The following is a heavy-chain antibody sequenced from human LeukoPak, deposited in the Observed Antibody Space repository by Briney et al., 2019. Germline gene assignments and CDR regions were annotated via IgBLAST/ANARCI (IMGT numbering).Heavy chain of an antibody. Sequence: GGSLRLSCAGSGFTVSSNYMTWVRQAPGKGLEWVSVIYSGGSTYYADSVKGRFTISRDNSKNTLYLQMNSLRAEDTAVYYCAKSYDSYYDAFDIWGQGTMVTVSS. J-gene: IGHJ3*02. CDR2: IYSGGST. V-gene: IGHV3-53*01. CDR3: AKSYDSYYDAFDI. D-gene: IGHD3-22*01. CDR1: GFTVSSNY.